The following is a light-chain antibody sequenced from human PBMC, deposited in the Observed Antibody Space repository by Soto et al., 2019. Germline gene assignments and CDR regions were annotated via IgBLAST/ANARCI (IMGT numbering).Light chain of an antibody. V-gene: IGLV4-69*01. CDR3: QTWGTGMGG. CDR1: SGHSSYA. Sequence: QPVLTQSPSASASLGASVKLTCTLSSGHSSYAIAWHQQQPEKGPRYLMNLNSDGSHIKGDGNPDRFSGSSTGAERYLTISSLQSEDAADYHCQTWGTGMGGLGGGTKLPVL. CDR2: LNSDGSH. J-gene: IGLJ2*01.